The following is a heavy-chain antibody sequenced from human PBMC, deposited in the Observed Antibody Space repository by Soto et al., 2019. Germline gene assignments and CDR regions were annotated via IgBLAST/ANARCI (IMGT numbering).Heavy chain of an antibody. D-gene: IGHD3-22*01. CDR2: IYPGDSDT. CDR3: AGGFYDSSGYYDDAFDI. Sequence: PGESLKISCKGSGYSFTSYWIGWVRQMPGKGLEWMGIIYPGDSDTGYSPSFQGQVTISADKSISTAYLQWSSLKASDTAMYYCAGGFYDSSGYYDDAFDIWGQGTMVTVSS. CDR1: GYSFTSYW. J-gene: IGHJ3*02. V-gene: IGHV5-51*01.